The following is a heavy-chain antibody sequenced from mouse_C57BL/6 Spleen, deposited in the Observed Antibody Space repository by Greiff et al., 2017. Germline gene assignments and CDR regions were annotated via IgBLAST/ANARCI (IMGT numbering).Heavy chain of an antibody. Sequence: EVQLQQSGGGLVKPGGSLKLSCAASGFTFSDYGMHWVRQAPEKGLEWVAYISSGSSTIYYADTVKGRFTISRDNAKNTLFLQMTSLRSEDTAMYYCARNYYGSRSYWYFDVWGTGTTVTVSS. V-gene: IGHV5-17*01. D-gene: IGHD1-1*01. CDR1: GFTFSDYG. CDR2: ISSGSSTI. CDR3: ARNYYGSRSYWYFDV. J-gene: IGHJ1*03.